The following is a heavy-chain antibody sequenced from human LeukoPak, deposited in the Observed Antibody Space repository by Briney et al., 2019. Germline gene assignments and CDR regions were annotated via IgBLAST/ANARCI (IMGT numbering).Heavy chain of an antibody. CDR1: GFTFSSYE. CDR3: ARDVPPQQQPSMMDV. J-gene: IGHJ6*04. D-gene: IGHD6-13*01. CDR2: ISSSGSTI. V-gene: IGHV3-48*03. Sequence: GGPLRLSCAASGFTFSSYEMNWVRKAPGKGLECVSYISSSGSTIYYADSVKGRFTISRDNAKNSLYLQMNSLRAEDTAVYYCARDVPPQQQPSMMDVWGKGTTVTVSS.